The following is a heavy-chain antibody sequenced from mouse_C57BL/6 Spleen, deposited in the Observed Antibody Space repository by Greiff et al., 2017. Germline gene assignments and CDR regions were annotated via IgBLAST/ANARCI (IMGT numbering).Heavy chain of an antibody. CDR1: GYTFTSYW. D-gene: IGHD2-2*01. CDR2: IYPGSGST. V-gene: IGHV1-55*01. Sequence: QVQLQQPGAELVKPGASVKMSCKASGYTFTSYWITWVKQRPGQGLEWIGDIYPGSGSTNYNEKFKSKATLTVDTSSSTAYMQLSSLTSEHSAVYYCARVASTMVTTEGYFDYWGQGTTLTVSS. J-gene: IGHJ2*01. CDR3: ARVASTMVTTEGYFDY.